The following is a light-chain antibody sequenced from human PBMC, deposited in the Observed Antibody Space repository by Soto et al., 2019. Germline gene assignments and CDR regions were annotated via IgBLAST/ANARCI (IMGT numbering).Light chain of an antibody. CDR3: SSYTSSNSYV. CDR2: EVN. V-gene: IGLV2-14*01. J-gene: IGLJ1*01. CDR1: SSDIGVYNY. Sequence: QSVLNQPASVSGSPGQSITFSCTRTSSDIGVYNYVSWYQQHPGKAPKLMIYEVNNRPSGVSNRFSGSKSGNTASLTISGLQAEDEADYYCSSYTSSNSYVFGTGTKVTVL.